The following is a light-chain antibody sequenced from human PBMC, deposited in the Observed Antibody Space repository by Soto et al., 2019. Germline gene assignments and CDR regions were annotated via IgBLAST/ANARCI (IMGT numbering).Light chain of an antibody. J-gene: IGKJ4*01. CDR1: QSVSSY. CDR3: QQRSNWPPL. V-gene: IGKV3-11*01. CDR2: DAS. Sequence: EIVLTQSPATLSLSPGERATLSCRASQSVSSYLAWYQQKPGQAPRLLIYDASNRATGIPARFSGSGSGTDFTLTISSLEPEDFAVHYCQQRSNWPPLFGGGTKVEIK.